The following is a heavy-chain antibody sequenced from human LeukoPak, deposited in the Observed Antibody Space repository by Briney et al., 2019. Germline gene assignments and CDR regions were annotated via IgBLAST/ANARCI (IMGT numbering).Heavy chain of an antibody. CDR1: GFTFSSYW. CDR2: IRDSGATT. D-gene: IGHD1-26*01. Sequence: GGSLRLSCAASGFTFSSYWMSWVRQSPGKGLEWVSGIRDSGATTFYADSVRGRFTISRDNSKNTLYLQMNSLRAEDTALYYCAKDRGTYSPYYFDSWGQGTLVTVSS. J-gene: IGHJ4*02. V-gene: IGHV3-23*01. CDR3: AKDRGTYSPYYFDS.